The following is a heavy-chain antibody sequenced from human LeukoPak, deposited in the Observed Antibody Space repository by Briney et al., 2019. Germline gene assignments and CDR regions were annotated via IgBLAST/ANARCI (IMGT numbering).Heavy chain of an antibody. CDR1: GFTVSSNY. Sequence: GGSLRLSCAASGFTVSSNYMSWVRQAPGKGLEWVSYISSSGSTIYYADSVKGRFTISRDNAKNSLYLQMNSLRAEDTAVYYCARFEKNQGALDYWGQGTLVTVSS. CDR3: ARFEKNQGALDY. D-gene: IGHD3-9*01. V-gene: IGHV3-11*04. CDR2: ISSSGSTI. J-gene: IGHJ4*02.